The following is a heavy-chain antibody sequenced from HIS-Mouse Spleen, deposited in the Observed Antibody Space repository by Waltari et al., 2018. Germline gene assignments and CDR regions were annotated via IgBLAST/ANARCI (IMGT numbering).Heavy chain of an antibody. Sequence: QVQLVESGGGVVQPGRSLRLSCAAAGFPFRSHAMHWVRQAPGKGLEWVAVISYDGSNKYYADSVKGRFTISRDNSKNTLYLQMNSLRAEDTAVYYCARVNGIAVAGTDAFDIWGQGTMVTVSS. CDR2: ISYDGSNK. D-gene: IGHD6-19*01. J-gene: IGHJ3*02. V-gene: IGHV3-30-3*01. CDR1: GFPFRSHA. CDR3: ARVNGIAVAGTDAFDI.